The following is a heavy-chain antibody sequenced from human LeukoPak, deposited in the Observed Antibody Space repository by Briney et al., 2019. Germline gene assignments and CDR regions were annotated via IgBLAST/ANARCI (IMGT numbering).Heavy chain of an antibody. Sequence: GESLQISCKGSGSSFTSYWIGWVRQLPGKGLEWMGIIYPGDSDTRYSPSFQGQVTISADKSISTAYLQWSSLKASDTAMYYCARQIPYSYGNFDYWGQGTLVTVSS. V-gene: IGHV5-51*01. CDR2: IYPGDSDT. CDR1: GSSFTSYW. CDR3: ARQIPYSYGNFDY. D-gene: IGHD5-18*01. J-gene: IGHJ4*02.